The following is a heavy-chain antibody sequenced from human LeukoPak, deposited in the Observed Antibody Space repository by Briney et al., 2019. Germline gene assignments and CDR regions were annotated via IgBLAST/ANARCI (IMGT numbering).Heavy chain of an antibody. J-gene: IGHJ4*02. CDR1: GFTFSSYG. Sequence: GGSLRLSCAASGFTFSSYGMHWVRQAPGKGLEWVAFIRYDGSNKYYADSVKGRFTISRDNSKNTLYLQMNSLRAEDTAVYYCAKDLTTVVTPPYWGQGTLVTASS. D-gene: IGHD4-23*01. CDR2: IRYDGSNK. CDR3: AKDLTTVVTPPY. V-gene: IGHV3-30*02.